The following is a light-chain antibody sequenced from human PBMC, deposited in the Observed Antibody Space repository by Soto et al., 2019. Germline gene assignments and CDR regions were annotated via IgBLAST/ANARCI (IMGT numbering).Light chain of an antibody. J-gene: IGKJ1*01. CDR2: GAS. Sequence: EIVLTQSPGTLSLSPGERATLSCRASQSVSSTCLTWYQQKPGQAPRRLIYGASIRATGIPDRFSGSGSGTDFTLTISRLEPEDFAVYYCQYYGISPWTFGQGTKVEIK. V-gene: IGKV3-20*01. CDR3: QYYGISPWT. CDR1: QSVSSTC.